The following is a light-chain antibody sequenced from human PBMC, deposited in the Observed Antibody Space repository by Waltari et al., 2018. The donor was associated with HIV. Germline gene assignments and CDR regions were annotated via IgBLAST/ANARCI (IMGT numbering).Light chain of an antibody. CDR3: QQRSNWPPYS. J-gene: IGKJ2*03. Sequence: EIVLTQSPATLSLSPGERATLSCRASQSVSSYLAWYQQKPGQAPRLLIYDASNRATGIPARFSGSESGTDFTLTISSLEPGDFAVYYGQQRSNWPPYSFGQGTKLEIK. CDR1: QSVSSY. CDR2: DAS. V-gene: IGKV3-11*01.